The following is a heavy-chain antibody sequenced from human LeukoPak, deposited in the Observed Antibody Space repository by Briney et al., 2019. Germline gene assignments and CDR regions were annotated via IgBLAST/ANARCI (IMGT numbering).Heavy chain of an antibody. D-gene: IGHD1-26*01. CDR1: GGSVSSGSYY. CDR2: IYYSGST. J-gene: IGHJ1*01. Sequence: KPSETLSLTCTVSGGSVSSGSYYWSWIRQPPGKGLEWIGYIYYSGSTNYNPSLKSRVTISVDTSKNQFSLNLNSVTAADTAVYYCARALSGTYGLFQHWGQGTLVTVSS. CDR3: ARALSGTYGLFQH. V-gene: IGHV4-61*01.